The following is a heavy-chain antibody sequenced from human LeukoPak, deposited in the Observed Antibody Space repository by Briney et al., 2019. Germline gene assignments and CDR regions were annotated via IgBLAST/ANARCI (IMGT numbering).Heavy chain of an antibody. CDR2: IYYSGST. D-gene: IGHD3-9*01. V-gene: IGHV4-30-4*01. CDR3: AREVSYYDILTGYPAGMDV. CDR1: GGSISSGDYY. Sequence: SETLSLTCTVSGGSISSGDYYWSWIRQPPGKGLEWIGYIYYSGSTYYNPSLKSRVTISVDTSKNQFSLKLSSVTAADTAVYYCAREVSYYDILTGYPAGMDVWGQGTTVTVSS. J-gene: IGHJ6*02.